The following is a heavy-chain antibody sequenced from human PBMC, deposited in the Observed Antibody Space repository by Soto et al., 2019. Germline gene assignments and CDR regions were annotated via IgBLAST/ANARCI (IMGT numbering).Heavy chain of an antibody. D-gene: IGHD6-13*01. V-gene: IGHV3-13*01. CDR2: IGTAGDT. Sequence: RLSCEASGFTFSGFDMHWVRQPTGKGLEWVSSIGTAGDTYYAVSVKGRFTISRDNAKNSLSLQMNSLRAGDMAVYFCAKSQEIGTHFFDSWGQGTPVTVYS. CDR3: AKSQEIGTHFFDS. J-gene: IGHJ4*02. CDR1: GFTFSGFD.